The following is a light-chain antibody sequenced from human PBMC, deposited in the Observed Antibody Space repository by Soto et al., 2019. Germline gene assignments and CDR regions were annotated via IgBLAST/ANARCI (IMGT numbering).Light chain of an antibody. CDR1: SSDIGGYNF. J-gene: IGLJ1*01. CDR2: EVY. Sequence: QSALTQPPSASGSPGQSVTISCTGTSSDIGGYNFVSWYQQYPGKAPKLIIFEVYKRPSGVPDRFSASKSGNTASLTVSGLQAVDEADYYCSSHGGSGTPYAFGTGTTVTVL. CDR3: SSHGGSGTPYA. V-gene: IGLV2-8*01.